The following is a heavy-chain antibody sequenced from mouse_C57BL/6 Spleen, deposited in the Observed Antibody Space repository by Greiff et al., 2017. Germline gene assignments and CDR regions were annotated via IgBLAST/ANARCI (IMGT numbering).Heavy chain of an antibody. Sequence: EVKVEESGPGLVKPSQSLSLTCSVTGYSITSGYYWNWIRQFPGNKLEWMGYISYDGSNNYNPSLKNRISITRDTSKNQFFLKLNSVTTEDTATYYCARGEVYYGYDGFAYWGQGTLVTVSA. D-gene: IGHD2-2*01. J-gene: IGHJ3*01. CDR2: ISYDGSN. CDR1: GYSITSGYY. V-gene: IGHV3-6*01. CDR3: ARGEVYYGYDGFAY.